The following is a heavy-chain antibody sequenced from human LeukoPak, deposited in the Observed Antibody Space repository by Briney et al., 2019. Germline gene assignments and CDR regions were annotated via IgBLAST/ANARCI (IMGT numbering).Heavy chain of an antibody. J-gene: IGHJ4*02. CDR2: IYYRGST. V-gene: IGHV4-30-4*01. D-gene: IGHD3-22*01. Sequence: SQTLSLTCAVSGDSIKSGDNYWSWVRQSPGKGLEWIGYIYYRGSTSYNPSLKSRITLSVDTSKNQFSLTLSSVTAADTAVYYCARGSYYYDSTGYYFDYWGQGTLVSVSS. CDR1: GDSIKSGDNY. CDR3: ARGSYYYDSTGYYFDY.